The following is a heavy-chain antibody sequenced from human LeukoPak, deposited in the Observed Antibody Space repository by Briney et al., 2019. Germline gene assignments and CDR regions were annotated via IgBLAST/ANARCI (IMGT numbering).Heavy chain of an antibody. Sequence: SETLSLTCAVSGGSISSSNWWSWVRQPPGKGLEWIGEIYHSGSTNYNPSLKSRVTISVDKSKNQFSLKLSSVTAADTAVYYCARVRGRYYDSSGYSDYWGQGTLVTVSS. D-gene: IGHD3-22*01. CDR2: IYHSGST. CDR3: ARVRGRYYDSSGYSDY. V-gene: IGHV4-4*02. J-gene: IGHJ4*02. CDR1: GGSISSSNW.